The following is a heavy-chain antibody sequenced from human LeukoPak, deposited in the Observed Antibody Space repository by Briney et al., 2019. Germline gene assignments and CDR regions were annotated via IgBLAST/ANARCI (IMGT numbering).Heavy chain of an antibody. CDR1: GFPLSSYA. J-gene: IGHJ4*02. Sequence: GGSLRLSCAASGFPLSSYAMSWVRQAPGKGLEWVSAISGSGAVTYYADSVKGRFTISRDNSKNTVYLQMNSLRAEDTAVYYCAKDRVGATLYFDYWGQGTLVTVSS. CDR2: ISGSGAVT. D-gene: IGHD1-26*01. CDR3: AKDRVGATLYFDY. V-gene: IGHV3-23*01.